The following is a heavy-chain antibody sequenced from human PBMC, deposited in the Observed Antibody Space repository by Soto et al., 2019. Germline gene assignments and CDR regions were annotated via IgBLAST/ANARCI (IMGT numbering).Heavy chain of an antibody. CDR2: ISYDGHNK. D-gene: IGHD3-3*01. Sequence: PGVSLRLSCVASGFTFNTHGMHWVRQAPGKGLEWLAAISYDGHNKYCIDSVQGQCTVSRDNSKNTLYLQMDSLRPEDTAIYYCARCGARFFWNVKNDVLDVWGQGTMVTVSS. V-gene: IGHV3-30*06. CDR1: GFTFNTHG. J-gene: IGHJ3*01. CDR3: ARCGARFFWNVKNDVLDV.